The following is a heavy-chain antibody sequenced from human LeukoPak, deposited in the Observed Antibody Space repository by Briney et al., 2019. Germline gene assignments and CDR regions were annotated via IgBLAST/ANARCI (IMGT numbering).Heavy chain of an antibody. D-gene: IGHD2-2*02. CDR2: YEPEDGET. CDR1: GYTLSVLP. Sequence: ASVKVSCKSSGYTLSVLPIHWVRQAPGKGLECMGGYEPEDGETFYTQEFQGRVAMTEDISTDTAYMELSSLRSDDTAMYYCATRTVPTAIHSAFDIWGQGTMVTVSS. V-gene: IGHV1-24*01. J-gene: IGHJ3*02. CDR3: ATRTVPTAIHSAFDI.